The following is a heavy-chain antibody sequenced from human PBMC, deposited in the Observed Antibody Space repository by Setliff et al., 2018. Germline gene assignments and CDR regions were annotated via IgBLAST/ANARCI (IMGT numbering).Heavy chain of an antibody. CDR1: GGSIINSYY. J-gene: IGHJ6*02. D-gene: IGHD5-12*01. CDR2: MSTSGNT. Sequence: SETLSLTCTVSGGSIINSYYWSWIRQPAGKGLEWIGRMSTSGNTNYNPSLKGRVTVSLDTSKNQFSLKLTSMTAADTAVYYCARDQWVRSPPLYFSYSMDVWGQGTTVTVSS. V-gene: IGHV4-4*07. CDR3: ARDQWVRSPPLYFSYSMDV.